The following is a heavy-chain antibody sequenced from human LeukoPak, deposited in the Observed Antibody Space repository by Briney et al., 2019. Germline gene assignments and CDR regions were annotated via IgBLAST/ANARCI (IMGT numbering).Heavy chain of an antibody. CDR3: ARDRAHSGSYWGGFDY. J-gene: IGHJ4*02. D-gene: IGHD1-26*01. CDR1: GFPVSSNY. Sequence: PGGSLRLSCAAAGFPVSSNYMSWVRQAPGKGLEWVSVIYSGGSTYYADSVKGRFTISRDNSRNTLYLQMNSLRAEDTAVYYCARDRAHSGSYWGGFDYWGQGTLVTVSS. V-gene: IGHV3-53*01. CDR2: IYSGGST.